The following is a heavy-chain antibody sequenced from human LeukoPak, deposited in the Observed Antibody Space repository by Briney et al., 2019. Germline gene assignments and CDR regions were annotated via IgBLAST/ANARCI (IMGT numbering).Heavy chain of an antibody. D-gene: IGHD3-10*01. V-gene: IGHV1-69*06. CDR3: ARDNPEGFGELLE. CDR1: GGTFSSYA. J-gene: IGHJ4*02. Sequence: SVKASCKASGGTFSSYAISWVRQAPGQGLEWMGGIIPIFGTANYAQKFQGRVTITADKSTSTAYMELSSLRSEDTAVYYCARDNPEGFGELLEWGQGTLVTVSS. CDR2: IIPIFGTA.